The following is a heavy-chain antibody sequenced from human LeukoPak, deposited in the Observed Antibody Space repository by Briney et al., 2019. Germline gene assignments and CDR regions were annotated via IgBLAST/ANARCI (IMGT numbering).Heavy chain of an antibody. V-gene: IGHV1-69*13. CDR2: IIPIFGTA. J-gene: IGHJ6*02. D-gene: IGHD3-22*01. CDR1: GGTFSSYA. CDR3: ARVSVDSSGYYSNYYYYGMDV. Sequence: SVKVSCTASGGTFSSYAISWVRQAPGQGLEWMGGIIPIFGTANYAQKFQGRVTITADESTSTAYMELSSLRSEDTAVYYCARVSVDSSGYYSNYYYYGMDVWGQGTTVTVSS.